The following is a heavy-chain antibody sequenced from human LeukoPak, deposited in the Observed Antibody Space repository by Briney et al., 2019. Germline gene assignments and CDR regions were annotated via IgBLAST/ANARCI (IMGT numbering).Heavy chain of an antibody. Sequence: PSETLSLTCTVSGGSLSSYFWNWIRQPPGKGLEWIGYMHNSGTSNYNPSLKSRVTIALDTSKNQFSLKLNSVTAADTAVYYCARASRSGSYQVFDYWGQGTLVTVSA. V-gene: IGHV4-59*01. CDR3: ARASRSGSYQVFDY. CDR1: GGSLSSYF. J-gene: IGHJ4*02. CDR2: MHNSGTS. D-gene: IGHD3-10*01.